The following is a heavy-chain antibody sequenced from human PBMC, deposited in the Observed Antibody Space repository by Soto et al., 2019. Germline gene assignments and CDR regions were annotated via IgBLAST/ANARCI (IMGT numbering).Heavy chain of an antibody. CDR1: GFTFSSFW. V-gene: IGHV3-74*01. CDR3: TRGASGFGNFDY. Sequence: EVQLVESGGTLVQPGGSLTISCAASGFTFSSFWLHWVRHTPGKGLVWISRLNGDASSSSYADSVTGRFTISRDTATNTLYLQMNSLRPEDTGLYYCTRGASGFGNFDYWGLGTLVTVSS. J-gene: IGHJ4*02. CDR2: LNGDASSS. D-gene: IGHD6-19*01.